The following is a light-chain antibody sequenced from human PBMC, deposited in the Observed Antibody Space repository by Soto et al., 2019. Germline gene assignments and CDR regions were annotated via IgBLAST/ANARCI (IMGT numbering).Light chain of an antibody. CDR2: EAS. Sequence: DIPITQSPSTLSASVGDRATITCRASQSIRYLLAWFQQKPGKAPRLLIYEASRLESGVPSRISGSGSGTEFTLTISSLQPDDFATYYCQQYDTYWTFGQGTKVDIK. V-gene: IGKV1-5*03. J-gene: IGKJ1*01. CDR3: QQYDTYWT. CDR1: QSIRYL.